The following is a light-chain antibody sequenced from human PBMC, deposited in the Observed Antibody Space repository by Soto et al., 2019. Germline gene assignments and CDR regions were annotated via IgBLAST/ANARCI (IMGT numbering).Light chain of an antibody. J-gene: IGKJ1*01. CDR1: QSVNSNY. V-gene: IGKV3-20*01. Sequence: PGERATLSCRASQSVNSNYFAWYQQKPGQAPRLLIYAASSRATGTPDRFSGSGSGTDFTLTINGLEPEDFAVYYCQQFGNSPQTFGQGTKVEIK. CDR3: QQFGNSPQT. CDR2: AAS.